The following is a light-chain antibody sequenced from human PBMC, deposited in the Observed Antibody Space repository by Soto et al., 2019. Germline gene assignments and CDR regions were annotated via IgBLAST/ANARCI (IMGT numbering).Light chain of an antibody. CDR1: QSVSSSY. V-gene: IGKV3-20*01. CDR2: GAS. J-gene: IGKJ1*01. CDR3: QQYDNSPQT. Sequence: EIVLTQSPGTLSLSPGERATLSCRASQSVSSSYLAWYQQKPGQAPRLLIYGASSRATGIPDRFSGSGSGTDFTLTISRLESEDFAVYYCQQYDNSPQTFGQGTKVEIK.